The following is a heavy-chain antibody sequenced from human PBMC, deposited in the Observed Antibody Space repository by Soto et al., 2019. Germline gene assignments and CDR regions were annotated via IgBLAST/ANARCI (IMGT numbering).Heavy chain of an antibody. V-gene: IGHV4-34*01. D-gene: IGHD3-10*01. CDR2: INHSGST. CDR1: GGSCIGYY. CDR3: ARGPRLLWFGESARAYGMDV. J-gene: IGHJ6*02. Sequence: PSEALSLTCGVYGGSCIGYYWGWIRQPPGKGLEWIGEINHSGSTNYNPSLKSRVTISVDTSKNQFSLKLSSVTAADTAVYYCARGPRLLWFGESARAYGMDVWGQGTTVTVSS.